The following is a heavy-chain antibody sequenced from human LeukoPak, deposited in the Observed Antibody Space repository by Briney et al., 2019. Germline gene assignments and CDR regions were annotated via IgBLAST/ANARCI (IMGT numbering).Heavy chain of an antibody. J-gene: IGHJ1*01. Sequence: ASVKVSCKASGYTFTSYYMHWVRHAPGQGLEWMGLINPSGSSTSYAQKFQGRLSLTTDMSTSTDYMELSSLRSEDTAVYYCAREERWLRSQQYFQHWGQGTLVTVSS. D-gene: IGHD5-12*01. CDR2: INPSGSST. CDR3: AREERWLRSQQYFQH. V-gene: IGHV1-46*01. CDR1: GYTFTSYY.